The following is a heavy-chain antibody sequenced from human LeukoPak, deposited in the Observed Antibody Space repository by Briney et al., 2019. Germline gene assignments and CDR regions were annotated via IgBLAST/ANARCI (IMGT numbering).Heavy chain of an antibody. J-gene: IGHJ5*02. V-gene: IGHV3-21*01. D-gene: IGHD1-7*01. CDR2: LSSSSSYI. CDR1: AFTFSSYS. CDR3: ARGHGPRITGTTGPDP. Sequence: AGGPLRLSCAASAFTFSSYSMNWVRQAPGKGLEWVSSLSSSSSYIYYADSVKGRFTISRDNAKNSLYLQMNSPRAEDTAVYYCARGHGPRITGTTGPDPWGQGTLVTVSS.